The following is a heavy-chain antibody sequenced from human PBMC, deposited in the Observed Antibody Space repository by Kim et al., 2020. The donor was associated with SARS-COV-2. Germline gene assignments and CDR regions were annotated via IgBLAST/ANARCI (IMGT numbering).Heavy chain of an antibody. CDR3: ARDYRYTIFGVGPPFHYYYYMAV. V-gene: IGHV1-18*01. J-gene: IGHJ6*03. Sequence: ASVKVSCKASGYTFTSDGISWVRQAPGQGLEWMGGISAYNGNTNYAQKLQCRVPMTTDTSTSTAYTELRSLRSDDTAVYYCARDYRYTIFGVGPPFHYYYYMAVWGKGTTVTVSS. CDR2: ISAYNGNT. D-gene: IGHD3-3*01. CDR1: GYTFTSDG.